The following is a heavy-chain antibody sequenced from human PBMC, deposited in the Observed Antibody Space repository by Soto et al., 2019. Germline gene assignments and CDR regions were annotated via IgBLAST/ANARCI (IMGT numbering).Heavy chain of an antibody. J-gene: IGHJ4*02. Sequence: QVQLVESGGGVVQPGRSLRLSCAASGFTFSSYGMHWVRQAPGKGLEWVAVISYDGSNKYYADSVKGRFTISRDNSKNTLYRQMNRLRAEDTAVYYCAKDQVQWELRYYFDYWGQGTLVTVSS. V-gene: IGHV3-30*18. CDR2: ISYDGSNK. D-gene: IGHD1-26*01. CDR1: GFTFSSYG. CDR3: AKDQVQWELRYYFDY.